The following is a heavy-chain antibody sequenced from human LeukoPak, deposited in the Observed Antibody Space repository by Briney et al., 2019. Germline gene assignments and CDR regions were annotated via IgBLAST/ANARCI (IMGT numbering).Heavy chain of an antibody. CDR2: ISGSGGNT. CDR1: GFTFSSYW. J-gene: IGHJ3*02. Sequence: PGGSLRLSCAASGFTFSSYWMSWVRQAPGKGLEWVATISGSGGNTYYADSVKGRFTISRDNAKNSLYLQMNSLRAEDTAVYYCARPITGGTSDAFDIWGQGTMVTVSS. V-gene: IGHV3-23*01. D-gene: IGHD2-8*02. CDR3: ARPITGGTSDAFDI.